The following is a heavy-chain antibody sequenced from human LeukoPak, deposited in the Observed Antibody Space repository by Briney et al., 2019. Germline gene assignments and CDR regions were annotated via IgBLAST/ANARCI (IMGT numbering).Heavy chain of an antibody. Sequence: GGSLRLSLVASGFLFSDYYMTWGRPAPGKGLGWVSYISYTRSTIYYADSVKGRFTISRDNAQNSLSLQMNSLTVEDAAVYYCARGRVAAAGTKWYFDLWGRGSLVTVSS. CDR1: GFLFSDYY. CDR3: ARGRVAAAGTKWYFDL. D-gene: IGHD6-13*01. CDR2: ISYTRSTI. V-gene: IGHV3-11*01. J-gene: IGHJ2*01.